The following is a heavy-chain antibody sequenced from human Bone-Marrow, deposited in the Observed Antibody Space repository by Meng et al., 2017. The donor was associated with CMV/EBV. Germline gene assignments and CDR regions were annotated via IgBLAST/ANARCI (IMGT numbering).Heavy chain of an antibody. CDR1: GFSLTYSGVG. D-gene: IGHD3-10*01. CDR2: IYWNDDK. J-gene: IGHJ5*02. V-gene: IGHV2-5*01. CDR3: ARRPYDSEKLLNWFDP. Sequence: GPTKVKPTQTLTMTCTFSGFSLTYSGVGVRWIRQPPGKALEWLALIYWNDDKRYSPSLKSRLSITKDTSSNQVVLTMTNMDPEDKATYFCARRPYDSEKLLNWFDPWGQGTLVTVSS.